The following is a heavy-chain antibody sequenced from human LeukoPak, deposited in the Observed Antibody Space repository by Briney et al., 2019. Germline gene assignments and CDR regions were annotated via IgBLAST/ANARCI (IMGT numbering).Heavy chain of an antibody. CDR3: ARHSSSWYPDY. V-gene: IGHV4-59*08. CDR2: IHFTGST. Sequence: SETLSLTCTVSGGSIRSYYWSWIRQPPGKGLEWIGYIHFTGSTKYDPSLNSRVTMSVDTSKNQFSLQLSSVTATDTAVYFCARHSSSWYPDYWGQGTLVTVSS. J-gene: IGHJ4*02. D-gene: IGHD6-13*01. CDR1: GGSIRSYY.